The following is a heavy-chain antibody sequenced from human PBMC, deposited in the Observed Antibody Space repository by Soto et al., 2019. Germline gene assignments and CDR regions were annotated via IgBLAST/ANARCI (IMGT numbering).Heavy chain of an antibody. J-gene: IGHJ3*02. CDR3: VRGGYMHACDI. CDR2: MNNDGSYI. Sequence: EVQLVESGGGLVQPGGSLRLSCAASGFTFSSYWMYWVRQAPGKGLEWVSHMNNDGSYIIYAESVKGRFTFSRDNAKNTVYLEMNRLRAGDTAVYFCVRGGYMHACDIWGQGTMVTVSS. V-gene: IGHV3-74*01. D-gene: IGHD6-13*01. CDR1: GFTFSSYW.